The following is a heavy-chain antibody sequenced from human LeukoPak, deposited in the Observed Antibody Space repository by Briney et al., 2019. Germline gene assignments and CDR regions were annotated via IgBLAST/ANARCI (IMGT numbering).Heavy chain of an antibody. D-gene: IGHD3-3*01. CDR3: AKDSLVSRSTIFGVGGGMDV. V-gene: IGHV3-23*01. Sequence: PGGSLRLSCAASGFIFSSCAMNWVRQAPGKGPEWVSGISGSGGDTNYADSVKGRFTISRDNSKNTLYLQMNSLRAEDTAVYYCAKDSLVSRSTIFGVGGGMDVWGQGTTVTVSS. CDR1: GFIFSSCA. CDR2: ISGSGGDT. J-gene: IGHJ6*02.